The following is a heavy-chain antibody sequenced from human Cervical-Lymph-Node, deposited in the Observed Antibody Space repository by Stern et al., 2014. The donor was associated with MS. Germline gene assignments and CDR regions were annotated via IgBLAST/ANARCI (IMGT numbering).Heavy chain of an antibody. CDR3: TRFLQSGWSDLFDS. V-gene: IGHV3-7*01. CDR1: GSTFSTSW. CDR2: IKREGSET. D-gene: IGHD6-19*01. J-gene: IGHJ5*01. Sequence: EEQLVESGGGLVQPGGSQRLSCVASGSTFSTSWMSWVRQAPGKGLEWVGNIKREGSETYYLDSVKVRFTIARDNAKSSLYLEMNSLRAEDTAVYYCTRFLQSGWSDLFDSWGRGTLVTVSS.